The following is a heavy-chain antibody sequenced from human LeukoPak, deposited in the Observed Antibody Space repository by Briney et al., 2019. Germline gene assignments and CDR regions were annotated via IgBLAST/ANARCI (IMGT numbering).Heavy chain of an antibody. V-gene: IGHV1-2*02. CDR1: GYTFTGYY. CDR2: INPNSGGT. J-gene: IGHJ6*02. D-gene: IGHD7-27*01. CDR3: AIRTITGGSYYGMDV. Sequence: ASVKVSCKASGYTFTGYYMNWVRQAPGQGLEWMGWINPNSGGTNYAQKFQGRVTMTRDTSISTAYMELSRLRSDDTAVYYCAIRTITGGSYYGMDVWGQGTTVTVSS.